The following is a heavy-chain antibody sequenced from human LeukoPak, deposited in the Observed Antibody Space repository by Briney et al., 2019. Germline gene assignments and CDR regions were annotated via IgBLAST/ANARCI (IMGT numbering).Heavy chain of an antibody. J-gene: IGHJ5*02. Sequence: GESLKISCKGSGYSFTSYWIGWVRQMPGQGLEWMGRIDPSDSHIDYSPSFQGHVTISGDTSINTIYLHWSSLKASDTAMYYCARQGPEGHHWGQGTLVTVSS. D-gene: IGHD1-14*01. CDR1: GYSFTSYW. CDR3: ARQGPEGHH. CDR2: IDPSDSHI. V-gene: IGHV5-10-1*01.